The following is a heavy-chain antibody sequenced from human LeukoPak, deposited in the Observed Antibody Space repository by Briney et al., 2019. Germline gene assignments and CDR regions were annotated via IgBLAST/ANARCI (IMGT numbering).Heavy chain of an antibody. J-gene: IGHJ4*02. V-gene: IGHV3-30*18. CDR3: AKGAVGYYFDY. D-gene: IGHD3-10*01. CDR2: ISYDGSNK. CDR1: GFTFSSYG. Sequence: GGSLRLSCAASGFTFSSYGMHWVRQAPGKGLEWVAVISYDGSNKYYADSVKGRFTISRDNSKNTLYLQMNSLRAEDTAVYYCAKGAVGYYFDYWGQGTLVTVSS.